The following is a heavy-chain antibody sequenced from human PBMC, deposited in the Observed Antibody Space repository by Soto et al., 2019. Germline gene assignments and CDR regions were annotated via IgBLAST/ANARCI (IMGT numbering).Heavy chain of an antibody. CDR1: GFSLTTSGVG. D-gene: IGHD3-3*01. J-gene: IGHJ4*02. CDR3: GHRVLRTFFGLVTTTAIYFDF. CDR2: IYWDDDK. Sequence: QITLNESGPTQVKPRQTLTLTCTFSGFSLTTSGVGVGWIRQSPGKAPEWLALIYWDDDKRYSPSLKSRLTITKDTSKNQVVLTMADLDPADTAIYYCGHRVLRTFFGLVTTTAIYFDFWGQVTPVAVSS. V-gene: IGHV2-5*02.